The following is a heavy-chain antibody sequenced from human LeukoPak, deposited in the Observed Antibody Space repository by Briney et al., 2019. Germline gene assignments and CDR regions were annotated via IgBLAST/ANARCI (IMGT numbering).Heavy chain of an antibody. CDR1: GFTFSSYN. CDR3: ARERIAVAPNWFDP. Sequence: PGGSLRLSCSASGFTFSSYNMNWIREAPGGGLEWVSSISGSYSYISYADSVKGRFTISRDNAQNSLYLQMDSLRAEDTAVYYCARERIAVAPNWFDPWGQGTLVTVSS. CDR2: ISGSYSYI. V-gene: IGHV3-21*01. D-gene: IGHD6-19*01. J-gene: IGHJ5*02.